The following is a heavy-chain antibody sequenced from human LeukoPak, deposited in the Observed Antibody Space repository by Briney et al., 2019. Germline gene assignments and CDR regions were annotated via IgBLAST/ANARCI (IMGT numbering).Heavy chain of an antibody. D-gene: IGHD6-19*01. V-gene: IGHV4-59*12. Sequence: SETLSLTRIVSGGSITGSYSSCIRQPPGEGLEWMGYIYYSGTTAYNPPPTRRVTISIDTPKNHFSLKLSSVTAADTAVYCCARVVPPWLVRYWGQGTLVTVSS. CDR2: IYYSGTT. J-gene: IGHJ4*02. CDR1: GGSITGSY. CDR3: ARVVPPWLVRY.